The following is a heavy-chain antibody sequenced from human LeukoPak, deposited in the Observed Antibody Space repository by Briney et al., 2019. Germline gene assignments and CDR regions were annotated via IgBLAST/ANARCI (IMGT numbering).Heavy chain of an antibody. J-gene: IGHJ6*03. D-gene: IGHD3-22*01. CDR2: ISGSGGST. CDR3: AKDPYDSSGYRTYYYYYMDV. V-gene: IGHV3-23*01. Sequence: PGGSLRLSCAASGFTFSSYGMSWVRQAPGKGLEWVSAISGSGGSTYYADSVKGRFTISRDNSKNTLYLQMNSLRAEDTAVYYCAKDPYDSSGYRTYYYYYMDVWGKGTTVTISS. CDR1: GFTFSSYG.